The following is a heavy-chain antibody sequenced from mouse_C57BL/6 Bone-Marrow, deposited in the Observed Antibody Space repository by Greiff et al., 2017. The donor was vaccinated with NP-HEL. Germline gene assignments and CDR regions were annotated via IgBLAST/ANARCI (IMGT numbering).Heavy chain of an antibody. V-gene: IGHV1-81*01. J-gene: IGHJ4*01. CDR3: ARRPLFTTVPSMDY. D-gene: IGHD1-1*01. Sequence: VQLQQSGAELARPGASVKLSCKASGYTFTSYGISWVKQRTGQGLEWIGEIYPRSGNTYYNEKFKGKATLTADKSSSTAYIELRSLTSEDSAVYFCARRPLFTTVPSMDYWGQGTSVTVSS. CDR2: IYPRSGNT. CDR1: GYTFTSYG.